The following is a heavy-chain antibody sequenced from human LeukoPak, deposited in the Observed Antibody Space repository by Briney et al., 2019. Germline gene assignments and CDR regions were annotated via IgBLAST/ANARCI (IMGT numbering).Heavy chain of an antibody. CDR2: ISWNSGST. CDR1: GFTFEDHA. Sequence: GGSLRLSCAASGFTFEDHAMHWVRQTPGKGLEWVSGISWNSGSTGYADSVKGRFTISRDNSKNTLYLQMNSLRAEDTAVYYCAKVRGQDYYYGMDVWGQGTTVTVSS. V-gene: IGHV3-9*01. CDR3: AKVRGQDYYYGMDV. J-gene: IGHJ6*02.